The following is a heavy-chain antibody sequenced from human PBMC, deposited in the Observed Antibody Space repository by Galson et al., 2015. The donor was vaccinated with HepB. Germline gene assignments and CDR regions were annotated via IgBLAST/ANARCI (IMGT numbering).Heavy chain of an antibody. Sequence: QSGAEVKKPGESLKISCKGFGYSFTSYWIGWVRQMPGKGLEWMGIIHPGDSNIRYSPSFQGQVTISADKSISTAFLQWSSLKASDTAMYYCARLYCSSTSCSNYYYYYMDVWGRGTTVTVSS. V-gene: IGHV5-51*03. J-gene: IGHJ6*03. CDR3: ARLYCSSTSCSNYYYYYMDV. D-gene: IGHD2-2*01. CDR2: IHPGDSNI. CDR1: GYSFTSYW.